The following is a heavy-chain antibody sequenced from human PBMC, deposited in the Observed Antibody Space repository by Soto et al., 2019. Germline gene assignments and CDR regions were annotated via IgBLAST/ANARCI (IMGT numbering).Heavy chain of an antibody. CDR3: AKGGTDV. CDR2: ISGSGDST. Sequence: GGSRRLSCATSGFTFVNYAMRWVRQAPGKGLEWVSAISGSGDSTYYADSVKGRFTISRENSKNTLYLQMNTLRAEDTAIYYCAKGGTDVWGQGTTVTVSS. V-gene: IGHV3-23*01. J-gene: IGHJ6*02. CDR1: GFTFVNYA.